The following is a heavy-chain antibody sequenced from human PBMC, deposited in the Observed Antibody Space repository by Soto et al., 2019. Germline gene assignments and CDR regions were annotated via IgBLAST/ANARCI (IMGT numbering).Heavy chain of an antibody. J-gene: IGHJ6*02. D-gene: IGHD3-22*01. Sequence: QVQLVQSGAEMQQPGASVRVSCKASGGTFSKYAFSWVRQAPGQGLEWLGGTIPMFGTPNYAQKFQGRVAISADESTATVYMVLSSLRSEDTAVYFCARPLRDRNYCYGMAVWGQGTTVTVSS. CDR1: GGTFSKYA. CDR3: ARPLRDRNYCYGMAV. V-gene: IGHV1-69*01. CDR2: TIPMFGTP.